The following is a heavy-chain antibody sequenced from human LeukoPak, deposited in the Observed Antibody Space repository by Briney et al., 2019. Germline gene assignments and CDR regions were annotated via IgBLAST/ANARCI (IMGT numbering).Heavy chain of an antibody. J-gene: IGHJ4*02. D-gene: IGHD7-27*01. Sequence: PGGSLRLSCAASGFTLSTYAMHWVRQAPGKGLEFVSAINPNGDTTFYANSVRDRFTISRDNSKNTLYLQMGSLRPEDMAVYYCAREMLGMSHYFEYWGQGTLVTVSS. CDR2: INPNGDTT. CDR1: GFTLSTYA. CDR3: AREMLGMSHYFEY. V-gene: IGHV3-64*01.